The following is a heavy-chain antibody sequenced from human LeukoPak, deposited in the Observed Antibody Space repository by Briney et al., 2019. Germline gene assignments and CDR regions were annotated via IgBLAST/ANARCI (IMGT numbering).Heavy chain of an antibody. CDR2: INSDGSST. J-gene: IGHJ4*02. Sequence: GGSLRLSCAASGFTFSRYWMHWVRQAPGKGLVWVSRINSDGSSTNYADSVKGRSTISRDNAKNTLYLQMNSLRAEDTAVYYCARDSCSGSTCYFGYWGQGTLVTVSS. V-gene: IGHV3-74*01. D-gene: IGHD2-15*01. CDR1: GFTFSRYW. CDR3: ARDSCSGSTCYFGY.